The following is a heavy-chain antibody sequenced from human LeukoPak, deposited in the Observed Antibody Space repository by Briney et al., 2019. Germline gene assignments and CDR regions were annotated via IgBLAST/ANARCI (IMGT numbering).Heavy chain of an antibody. V-gene: IGHV1-69*13. CDR1: GGTFSSYA. D-gene: IGHD6-13*01. J-gene: IGHJ1*01. CDR2: IIPIFGTA. Sequence: SVKVSCKASGGTFSSYAISWVRQAPGQGLEWMGGIIPIFGTANYAQKFQGRVTITADESTSTAYMELSSLRSEDTAVYHCARDPEGYSSSWYGEYFQHWGQGTLVTVSS. CDR3: ARDPEGYSSSWYGEYFQH.